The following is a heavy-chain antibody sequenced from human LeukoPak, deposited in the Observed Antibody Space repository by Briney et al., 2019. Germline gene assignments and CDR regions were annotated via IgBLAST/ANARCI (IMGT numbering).Heavy chain of an antibody. CDR2: IDTSSGYI. J-gene: IGHJ4*02. CDR1: GLTFTGHS. CDR3: ARELLRITHYYDSSGYGDY. V-gene: IGHV3-21*01. D-gene: IGHD3-22*01. Sequence: GGSLRLSCVASGLTFTGHSMNWVRQAPGKGLEWVSSIDTSSGYIYYADSVKGRFTISRDNGKNSVSLQMNSLRAEDTAVYYCARELLRITHYYDSSGYGDYWGQGTLVTVSS.